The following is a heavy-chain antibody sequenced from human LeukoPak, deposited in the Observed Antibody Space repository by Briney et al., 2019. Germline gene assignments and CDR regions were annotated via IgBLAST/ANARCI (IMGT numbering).Heavy chain of an antibody. CDR2: ISSSATYT. D-gene: IGHD6-19*01. CDR1: GFTFSSYS. CDR3: ARDSRADLDY. V-gene: IGHV3-21*01. Sequence: GGSLRLPCVASGFTFSSYSMNWVRQAPGKGLEWVSSISSSATYTYYADSVKGRFTISRDNTKKSVYLQMNSLRADDSALYYCARDSRADLDYWGQGTLVTVSS. J-gene: IGHJ4*02.